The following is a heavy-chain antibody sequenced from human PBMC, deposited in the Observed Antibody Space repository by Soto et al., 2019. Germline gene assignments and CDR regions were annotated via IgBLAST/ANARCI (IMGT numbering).Heavy chain of an antibody. J-gene: IGHJ4*02. CDR3: ARSPRSSPYFDY. D-gene: IGHD6-13*01. V-gene: IGHV5-51*01. CDR1: GYTFSNFW. Sequence: PGESLKISCQCSGYTFSNFWIAWVRQLPGKGLEYMGIIYPGDSETRYSPSFHGKVTISADRSIGTAYLQLSSLEASDSAFYFCARSPRSSPYFDYWGQGALFTVSS. CDR2: IYPGDSET.